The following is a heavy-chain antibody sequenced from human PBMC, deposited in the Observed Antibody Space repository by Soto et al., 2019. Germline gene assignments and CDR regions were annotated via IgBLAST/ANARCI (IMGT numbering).Heavy chain of an antibody. V-gene: IGHV4-59*01. J-gene: IGHJ5*02. D-gene: IGHD3-3*01. CDR2: IYYSGST. CDR3: AREYFGAGNWFDP. Sequence: SETLSLTCTVSGGSISSYYWSWIRQPPGKGLEWIGYIYYSGSTNYNPSLKSRVTISVDTSKNQFSLKLSSVTAADTAVYYCAREYFGAGNWFDPWGQGTLVTVSS. CDR1: GGSISSYY.